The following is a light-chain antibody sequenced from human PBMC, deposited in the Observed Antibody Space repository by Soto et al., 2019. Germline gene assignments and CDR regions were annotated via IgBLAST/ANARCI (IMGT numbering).Light chain of an antibody. CDR2: KDT. CDR3: LSPDSSGTSRV. Sequence: SYELTQPPSMSVSPEQTARITCSGDALPKQFAYWYQQKPAQAPLLVIYKDTERPSGIPERFSGSNSGTTVTLTISGGKAEDEADYYCLSPDSSGTSRVFGGGTKLTVL. J-gene: IGLJ3*02. CDR1: ALPKQF. V-gene: IGLV3-25*02.